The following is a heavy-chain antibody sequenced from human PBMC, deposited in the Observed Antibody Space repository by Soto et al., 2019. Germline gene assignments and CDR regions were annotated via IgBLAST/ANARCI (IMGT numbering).Heavy chain of an antibody. CDR2: IYYSGST. CDR1: GGSISSSSYY. Sequence: QLQLQESGPGLVKPSETLSLTCTVSGGSISSSSYYWGWIRQPPGKGLEWIGSIYYSGSTYYNPSLKSRVTISVDTSKNQFSLKMSSVTAADTAVYYCARHTRSIAARCGYYYCMYVWGKGTTVTVSS. V-gene: IGHV4-39*01. D-gene: IGHD6-6*01. J-gene: IGHJ6*03. CDR3: ARHTRSIAARCGYYYCMYV.